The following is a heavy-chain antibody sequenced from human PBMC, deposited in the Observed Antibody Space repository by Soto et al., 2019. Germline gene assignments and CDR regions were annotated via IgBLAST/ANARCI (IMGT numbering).Heavy chain of an antibody. CDR3: VRGPDYEGYFDY. D-gene: IGHD3-22*01. CDR1: GTTFSNFA. J-gene: IGHJ4*02. Sequence: SVKVSCKASGTTFSNFAVGWVRQAPGQGLEWMGGIILPFGTPNYAQRFQGRVTISADESMTTAYMELRGLRSEDTAVYYCVRGPDYEGYFDYWGQGTLVTVSS. V-gene: IGHV1-69*13. CDR2: IILPFGTP.